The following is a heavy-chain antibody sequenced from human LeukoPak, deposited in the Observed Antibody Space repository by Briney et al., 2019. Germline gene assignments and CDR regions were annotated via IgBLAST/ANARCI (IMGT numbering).Heavy chain of an antibody. CDR2: ISNTGRNI. D-gene: IGHD3-9*01. J-gene: IGHJ4*02. CDR1: GFTLSPYE. V-gene: IGHV3-48*03. CDR3: ARDYDILNGYRNDY. Sequence: PGGSLRLCCAASGFTLSPYEMNWVRQAPGKGLEWVSYISNTGRNIYYADSVKGRFTISRDNAKNSLYLQMNRLRAEETAVYYCARDYDILNGYRNDYWRERALVTVSS.